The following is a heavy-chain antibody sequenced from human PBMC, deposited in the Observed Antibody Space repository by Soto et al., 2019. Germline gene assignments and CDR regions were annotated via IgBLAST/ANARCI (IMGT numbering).Heavy chain of an antibody. CDR3: ARGQEGIVANH. D-gene: IGHD5-12*01. CDR1: GGSLSGYY. J-gene: IGHJ5*02. Sequence: QVQLQQWGAGLLKPAETLFLTCVVYGGSLSGYYWSWIRQPPGKGLEWIGEIKGGGLTNYSPSLKNRPTISVARPQNQFSLKLHSVTAADTAVYSCARGQEGIVANHWEQGSLVTVSS. V-gene: IGHV4-34*01. CDR2: IKGGGLT.